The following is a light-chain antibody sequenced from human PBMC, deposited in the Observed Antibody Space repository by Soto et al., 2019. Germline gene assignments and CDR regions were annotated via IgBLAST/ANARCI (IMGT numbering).Light chain of an antibody. CDR2: GAS. CDR3: QQYNNWPLT. Sequence: EIVMTQSPATLSVSPGERATPSCRASHTVINNLAWYQQRPGQAPRLLIYGASTGATGIPARFSGSGSGTEFTLTISSLQSEDFAVYDCQQYNNWPLTFGQGTKVDIK. V-gene: IGKV3-15*01. J-gene: IGKJ1*01. CDR1: HTVINN.